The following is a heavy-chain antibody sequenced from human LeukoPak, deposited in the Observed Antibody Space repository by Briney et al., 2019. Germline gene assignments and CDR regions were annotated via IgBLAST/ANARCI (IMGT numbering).Heavy chain of an antibody. D-gene: IGHD3-9*01. Sequence: GGSLRLSCVASGFTFSSYEMNWVRQAPGKGLECISYISSSGSTIHYADSVKGRFTVSRDTAKNSLYLQMNSLRAEDMAVYYCTRTYYDILTGTNWFDPWGQGTLVTVSS. CDR3: TRTYYDILTGTNWFDP. CDR2: ISSSGSTI. J-gene: IGHJ5*02. V-gene: IGHV3-48*03. CDR1: GFTFSSYE.